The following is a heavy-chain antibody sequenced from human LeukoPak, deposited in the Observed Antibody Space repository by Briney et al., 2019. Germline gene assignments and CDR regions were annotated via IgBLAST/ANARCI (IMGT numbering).Heavy chain of an antibody. CDR1: GFTFGSYA. CDR2: ISGSGGST. V-gene: IGHV3-23*01. Sequence: QSGGSLRLSCAASGFTFGSYAMSWVRQAPGKGLEWVSAISGSGGSTYYADSVKGRFTISRDNSKNTLYLQMNSLRAEDTAVYYCARDLTGTMGVDYWGQGTLVTVSS. CDR3: ARDLTGTMGVDY. J-gene: IGHJ4*02. D-gene: IGHD1-20*01.